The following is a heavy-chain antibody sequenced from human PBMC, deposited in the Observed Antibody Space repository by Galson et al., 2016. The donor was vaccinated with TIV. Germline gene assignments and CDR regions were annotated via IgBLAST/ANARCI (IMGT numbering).Heavy chain of an antibody. Sequence: SLRLSCAASGFTFSTYVMHWVRQAPGKGLEWVAFVRYDGSHKNYADSVKGRFTISRDNSKYTLYLQMNSLRAEDTAVYYCATATVPNLGDYWGQGVLVTVSS. J-gene: IGHJ4*02. CDR1: GFTFSTYV. D-gene: IGHD4-17*01. CDR2: VRYDGSHK. V-gene: IGHV3-30*02. CDR3: ATATVPNLGDY.